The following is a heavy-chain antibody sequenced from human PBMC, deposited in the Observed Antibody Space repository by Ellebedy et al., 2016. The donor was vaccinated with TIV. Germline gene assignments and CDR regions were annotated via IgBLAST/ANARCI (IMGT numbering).Heavy chain of an antibody. J-gene: IGHJ6*02. D-gene: IGHD3-9*01. CDR1: GFPFSSYA. Sequence: GGSLRLSXAASGFPFSSYAMSWVRQAPGKGLEWVSSISDSGGNTYYADSVRGRFTFSRDNSKNTLYLQMNSLRAEDTAVYYCARDTSRNYDILTGYYTPYYYGMDVWGQGTTVTVSS. CDR3: ARDTSRNYDILTGYYTPYYYGMDV. V-gene: IGHV3-23*01. CDR2: ISDSGGNT.